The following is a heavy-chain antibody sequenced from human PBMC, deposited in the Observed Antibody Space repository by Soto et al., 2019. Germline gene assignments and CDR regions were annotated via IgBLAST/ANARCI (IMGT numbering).Heavy chain of an antibody. CDR2: ISGSGGST. Sequence: GGSLRLSCAASGFTFSSYAMSWVRQAPGKGLEWVSAISGSGGSTYYADSVKGRFTISRDNSKNTLYLQMNSLRAEDTAVYYCARDVYDYVWGSYRPDYWGQGTLVTVSS. CDR3: ARDVYDYVWGSYRPDY. CDR1: GFTFSSYA. V-gene: IGHV3-23*01. D-gene: IGHD3-16*02. J-gene: IGHJ4*02.